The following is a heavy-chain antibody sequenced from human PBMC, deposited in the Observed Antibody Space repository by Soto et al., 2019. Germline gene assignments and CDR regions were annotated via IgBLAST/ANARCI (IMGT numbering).Heavy chain of an antibody. CDR2: IYSCGRT. CDR1: GLTVSSNY. CDR3: ASHLDYGDYFVY. J-gene: IGHJ4*02. D-gene: IGHD4-17*01. V-gene: IGHV3-53*01. Sequence: EVQLVESGGGLIQLGGSLELSCAASGLTVSSNYMSWVRQAPGKGLEWVSVIYSCGRTYYADSVKGRFTISRDHSKNTLYLLMIILTAEDTAVYYCASHLDYGDYFVYWGRGTLVTVSS.